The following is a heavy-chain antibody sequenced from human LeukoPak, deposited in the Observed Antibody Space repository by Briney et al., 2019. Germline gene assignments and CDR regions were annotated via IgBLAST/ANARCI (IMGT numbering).Heavy chain of an antibody. D-gene: IGHD1-26*01. CDR3: ARHGSVHSPLNV. CDR2: IFTSGST. Sequence: SETLSLTCTVSGGSISSYYWSWIRQPPGKGLEWIGYIFTSGSTNYNPSPRSRVTISLDTSQNQFSLTLSSVTAADTAVYYCARHGSVHSPLNVWGKGTTVTVSS. V-gene: IGHV4-4*09. CDR1: GGSISSYY. J-gene: IGHJ6*04.